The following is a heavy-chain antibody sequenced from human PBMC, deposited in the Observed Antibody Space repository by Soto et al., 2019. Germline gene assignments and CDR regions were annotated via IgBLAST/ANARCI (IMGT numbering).Heavy chain of an antibody. CDR1: GGSISSSSYY. J-gene: IGHJ6*02. CDR3: ARGKNSGSYRDYGMDV. D-gene: IGHD1-26*01. Sequence: SETLSLTCTVSGGSISSSSYYWGWIRQPPGKGLEWIGSIYYSGSTYYNPSLKSRVTISVDTSKNQFSLKLSSVTAADTAVYYCARGKNSGSYRDYGMDVWGQGTTVTVSS. V-gene: IGHV4-39*07. CDR2: IYYSGST.